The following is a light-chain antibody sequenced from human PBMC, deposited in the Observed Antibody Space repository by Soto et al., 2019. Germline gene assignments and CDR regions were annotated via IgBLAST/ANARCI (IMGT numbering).Light chain of an antibody. J-gene: IGLJ2*01. Sequence: QAVVTQEPSFSVSPGGTVTLTCGLTSGSVSTTYYPSWYQQTPGQAPRTLIYSTNIRSSGVPDRFSGSILGNKAALTITGAQADDESDYHCMLYMGGGLVVVGGGTKHTVL. CDR2: STN. CDR3: MLYMGGGLVV. CDR1: SGSVSTTYY. V-gene: IGLV8-61*01.